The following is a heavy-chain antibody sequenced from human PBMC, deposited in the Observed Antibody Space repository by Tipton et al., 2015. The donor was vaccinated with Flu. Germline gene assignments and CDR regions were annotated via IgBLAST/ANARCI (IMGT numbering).Heavy chain of an antibody. CDR1: GYFFTSYW. V-gene: IGHV5-51*03. J-gene: IGHJ3*01. CDR2: IHPDASDT. CDR3: ARRIVATIWAFDV. Sequence: QLVQSGAEVKKPGESLMISCKTSGYFFTSYWIAWVRQVPRKGLEWMGMIHPDASDTRYSPSFQGHVSMSADKSIRTAYLHVSSLKASDTAMYYCARRIVATIWAFDVWGQGTMVSVSS. D-gene: IGHD5-12*01.